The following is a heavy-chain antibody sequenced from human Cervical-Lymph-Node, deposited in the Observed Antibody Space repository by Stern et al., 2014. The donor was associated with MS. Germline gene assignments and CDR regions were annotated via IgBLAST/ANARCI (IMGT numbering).Heavy chain of an antibody. CDR2: ITNVGTT. Sequence: EVQLEESGGGVIQPGGSLRLSCKASGFTVSRDYMTWVRQAPGQGLEWGALITNVGTTFYPDSVKGRFTISRDDSKNTVYLHMTSLRAEDTAMYYCARDTSSPERSDWWGQGTLVTVSS. CDR1: GFTVSRDY. D-gene: IGHD1-1*01. CDR3: ARDTSSPERSDW. J-gene: IGHJ4*02. V-gene: IGHV3-53*01.